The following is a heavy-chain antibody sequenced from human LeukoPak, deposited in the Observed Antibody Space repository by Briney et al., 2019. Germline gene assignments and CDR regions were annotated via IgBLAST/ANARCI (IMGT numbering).Heavy chain of an antibody. D-gene: IGHD6-13*01. Sequence: GGSLRLSCAASGFTFSSYSMNWVRQAPGKGLEWVSGISWNSGSIGYADSVKGRFTISRDNAKNSLYLQMNSLRAEDMALYYCAKDMGERIAAAGNAFDIWGQGTMVTVSS. CDR3: AKDMGERIAAAGNAFDI. CDR1: GFTFSSYS. J-gene: IGHJ3*02. V-gene: IGHV3-9*03. CDR2: ISWNSGSI.